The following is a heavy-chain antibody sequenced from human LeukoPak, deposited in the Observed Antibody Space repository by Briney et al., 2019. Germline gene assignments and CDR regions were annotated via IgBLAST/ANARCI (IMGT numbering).Heavy chain of an antibody. CDR3: AKGYIIAGRQWYLDL. V-gene: IGHV3-21*01. J-gene: IGHJ2*01. CDR2: ISSSSSYI. CDR1: GFTFSSYS. D-gene: IGHD6-13*01. Sequence: GGSLRLSCAASGFTFSSYSMNWVRQAPRKGLEWVSSISSSSSYIYYADSVKGRFTISRDDAKNSLYLQMNSLRAEDAAVYYCAKGYIIAGRQWYLDLWGRGTLVGVSS.